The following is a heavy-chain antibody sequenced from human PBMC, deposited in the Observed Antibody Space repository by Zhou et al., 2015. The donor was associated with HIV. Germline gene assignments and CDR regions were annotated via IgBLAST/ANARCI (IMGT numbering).Heavy chain of an antibody. CDR3: TRGRWEVPDAY. Sequence: LVQSGTEVRKPGSSVNVSCKASGGTFSGSDMSWVRQAPGQGLEWMGSITPMFQMETYAEKFRARLTITVDKSTRVAYMELSSLTSEDTAIYYCTRGRWEVPDAYWGQGTLVTVTP. CDR2: ITPMFQME. D-gene: IGHD1-26*01. V-gene: IGHV1-69*04. CDR1: GGTFSGSD. J-gene: IGHJ4*02.